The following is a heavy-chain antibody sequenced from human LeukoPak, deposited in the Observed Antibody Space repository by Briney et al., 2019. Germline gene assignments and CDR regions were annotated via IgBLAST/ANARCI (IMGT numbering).Heavy chain of an antibody. Sequence: GGSLRLSCAASGFTFSSYAMSWVRQAPGKGLEWVSAISGSGGSTYYADSVKGRFTISRDNSKNTLYLQMNSLSAEDTAVYYCAKSSYDSDYFDYWGQGTLVTVSS. CDR3: AKSSYDSDYFDY. J-gene: IGHJ4*02. CDR2: ISGSGGST. CDR1: GFTFSSYA. V-gene: IGHV3-23*01. D-gene: IGHD5-12*01.